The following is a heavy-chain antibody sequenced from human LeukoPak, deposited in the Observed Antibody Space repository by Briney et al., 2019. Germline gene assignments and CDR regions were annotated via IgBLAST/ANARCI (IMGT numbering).Heavy chain of an antibody. CDR1: GFIVSGNY. V-gene: IGHV3-53*01. D-gene: IGHD3-10*01. J-gene: IGHJ3*02. CDR2: IYNDGTS. Sequence: GGSLRLSCAASGFIVSGNYMSWVRQAPGRGLEWVSTIYNDGTSYYADSVKGRFTISRDRSKNTLYLQMNSLRAEDTAVYYCARDVRFSSGLPDIWGQGTMVTVSS. CDR3: ARDVRFSSGLPDI.